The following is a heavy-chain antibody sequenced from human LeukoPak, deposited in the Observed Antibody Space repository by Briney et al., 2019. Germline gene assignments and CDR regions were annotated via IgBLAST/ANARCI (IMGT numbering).Heavy chain of an antibody. Sequence: PSETLSLXCTVSGGSISSYYWSWIRQPPGKGLEWIGYIYYSGSTNYNPSLKSRVTISVDTSKNQFSLKLSSVTAADTAVYYCAREAVAGTLDYWGQGALVTVSS. J-gene: IGHJ4*02. CDR2: IYYSGST. CDR3: AREAVAGTLDY. D-gene: IGHD6-19*01. V-gene: IGHV4-59*01. CDR1: GGSISSYY.